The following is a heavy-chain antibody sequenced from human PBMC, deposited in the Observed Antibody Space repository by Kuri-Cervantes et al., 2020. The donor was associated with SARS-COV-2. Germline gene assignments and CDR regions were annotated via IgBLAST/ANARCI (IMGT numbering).Heavy chain of an antibody. CDR2: FYYSGST. D-gene: IGHD6-13*01. Sequence: SETLSLTCTVSGGSIGSSSYYWGWIRQPPGKGLEWIGSFYYSGSTYYNPSLKSRVTISVDTSKNQFSLKLSSVTAADTAVYYCARVYQASDGMDVWGQGTTVTVSS. CDR1: GGSIGSSSYY. V-gene: IGHV4-39*01. J-gene: IGHJ6*02. CDR3: ARVYQASDGMDV.